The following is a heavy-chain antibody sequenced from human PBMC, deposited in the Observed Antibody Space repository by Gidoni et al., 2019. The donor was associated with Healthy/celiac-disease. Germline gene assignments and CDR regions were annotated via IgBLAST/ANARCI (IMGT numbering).Heavy chain of an antibody. CDR2: ISGSGGST. D-gene: IGHD6-13*01. CDR1: GFTFSSYA. CDR3: AKDPQLVPQLDY. Sequence: EVQLLESGGGLVQPGGSLRLSCAASGFTFSSYAMSWVRQAPGKGVEWVSAISGSGGSTYYADSVKGRFTISRDNSKNTLYLQMNSLRAEDTAVYYCAKDPQLVPQLDYWGQGTLVTVSS. J-gene: IGHJ4*02. V-gene: IGHV3-23*01.